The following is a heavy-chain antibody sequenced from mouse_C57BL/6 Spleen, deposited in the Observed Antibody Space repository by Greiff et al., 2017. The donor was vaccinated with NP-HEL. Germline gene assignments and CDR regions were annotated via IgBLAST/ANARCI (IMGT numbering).Heavy chain of an antibody. CDR1: GYTFTSYG. J-gene: IGHJ1*03. Sequence: LEESGAELARPGASVKLSCKASGYTFTSYGISWVKQRTGQGLEWIGEIYPRSGNTYYNEKFKGKATLTADKSSSTAYMELRSLTSEDSAVYFCARSGVVAPDWYFDVWGTGTTVTVSS. CDR3: ARSGVVAPDWYFDV. CDR2: IYPRSGNT. D-gene: IGHD1-1*01. V-gene: IGHV1-81*01.